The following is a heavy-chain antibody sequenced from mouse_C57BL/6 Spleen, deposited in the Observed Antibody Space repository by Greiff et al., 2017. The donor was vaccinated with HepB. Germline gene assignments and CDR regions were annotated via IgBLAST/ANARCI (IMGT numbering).Heavy chain of an antibody. D-gene: IGHD2-5*01. J-gene: IGHJ1*03. CDR3: AYYSNYGYFDV. Sequence: QVQLKQSGAELVRPGTSVKVSCKASGYAFTNYLIEWVKQRPGQGLEWIGVINPGSGGTNYNEKFKGKATLTADKSSSTAYMQLSSLTSEDSAVYFCAYYSNYGYFDVWGTGTTVTVSS. CDR2: INPGSGGT. V-gene: IGHV1-54*01. CDR1: GYAFTNYL.